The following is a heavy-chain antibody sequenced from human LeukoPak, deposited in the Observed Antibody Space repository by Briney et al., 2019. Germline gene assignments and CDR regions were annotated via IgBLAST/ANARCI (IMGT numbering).Heavy chain of an antibody. CDR1: GGSISSGGYY. D-gene: IGHD2-2*01. CDR2: IYYSGST. CDR3: ARTISTSCPADY. V-gene: IGHV4-31*03. J-gene: IGHJ4*02. Sequence: PSQTLSLTCTVSGGSISSGGYYWSWIRQHPGKGLEWIGYIYYSGSTYYNPSLKSRVTISVDTSKNQFSLKLSSVTAADTAVYYCARTISTSCPADYWGQGTLVTVSS.